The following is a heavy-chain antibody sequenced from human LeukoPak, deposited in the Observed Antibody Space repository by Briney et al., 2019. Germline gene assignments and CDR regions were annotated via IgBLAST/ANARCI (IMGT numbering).Heavy chain of an antibody. CDR3: ARASYYYDTSGFLI. J-gene: IGHJ3*02. CDR1: GFTFSSYW. Sequence: GGSLRLSCAASGFTFSSYWMHWVRQAPGKGLVWVSRINSDGSSTTYADSVKGRFTISRDNAKNTLYLQMNSLRAEDTAVYYCARASYYYDTSGFLIWGQGTMVTVSS. V-gene: IGHV3-74*01. D-gene: IGHD3-22*01. CDR2: INSDGSST.